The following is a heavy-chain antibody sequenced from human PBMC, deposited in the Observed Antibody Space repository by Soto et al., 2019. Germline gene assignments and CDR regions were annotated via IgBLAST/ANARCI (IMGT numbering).Heavy chain of an antibody. CDR3: ARDTAFRSDY. V-gene: IGHV1-18*01. Sequence: QVQLVQSGAEVKKPGASVKVSCKAYGYTFTSYGISWVRQAPGQGLEWMGWISAYNANTHYAQKPQGSVTMTTDPSTSPAYLEPRSLRSEDTALYYCARDTAFRSDYGGQGTLVTVSS. J-gene: IGHJ4*02. CDR2: ISAYNANT. D-gene: IGHD2-21*02. CDR1: GYTFTSYG.